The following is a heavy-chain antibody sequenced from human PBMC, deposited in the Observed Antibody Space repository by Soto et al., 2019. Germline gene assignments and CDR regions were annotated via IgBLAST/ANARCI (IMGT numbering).Heavy chain of an antibody. CDR1: GGTFSSYT. D-gene: IGHD2-2*01. J-gene: IGHJ5*02. V-gene: IGHV1-69*02. CDR2: IIPILGIA. CDR3: ARAIRTRDFSSTICPHPNRSDP. Sequence: QVQLVQSGAEVKKPGSSVKVSCKASGGTFSSYTISWVRQAPGQGLEWMGRIIPILGIANYAQKFQGRVTITADKSKITAYMELSSLRSEDTAVYYCARAIRTRDFSSTICPHPNRSDPWGKGTLVTVST.